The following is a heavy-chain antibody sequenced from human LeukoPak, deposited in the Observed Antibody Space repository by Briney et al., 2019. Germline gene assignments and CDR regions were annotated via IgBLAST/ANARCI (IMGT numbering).Heavy chain of an antibody. J-gene: IGHJ2*01. CDR3: AKDASGDPDWYFDL. CDR1: GFTFSSYG. D-gene: IGHD7-27*01. CDR2: IWYGGSNK. V-gene: IGHV3-30*02. Sequence: EGSLRLSCAASGFTFSSYGMHWVRQAPGKGLEWVAVIWYGGSNKYYADSVKGRFTISRDNSKNTLYLQMNSLRAEDTAVYYCAKDASGDPDWYFDLWGRGTLVTVSS.